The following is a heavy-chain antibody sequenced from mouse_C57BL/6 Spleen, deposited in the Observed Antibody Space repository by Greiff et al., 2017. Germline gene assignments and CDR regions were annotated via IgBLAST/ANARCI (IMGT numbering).Heavy chain of an antibody. CDR2: IYPGDGDT. CDR3: ARYDDRYAMDY. J-gene: IGHJ4*01. V-gene: IGHV1-82*01. D-gene: IGHD2-12*01. Sequence: QVQLKESGPELVKPGASVKISCKASGYAFSSSWMNWVKQRPGKGLEWIGRIYPGDGDTNYNGKFKGKATLTADKSSSTAYMQLSSLTSEDSAVYFCARYDDRYAMDYWGQGTSVTVSS. CDR1: GYAFSSSW.